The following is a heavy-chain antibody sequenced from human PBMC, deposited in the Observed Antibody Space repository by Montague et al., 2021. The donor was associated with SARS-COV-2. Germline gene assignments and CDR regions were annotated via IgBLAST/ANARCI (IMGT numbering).Heavy chain of an antibody. V-gene: IGHV4-31*03. D-gene: IGHD7-27*01. Sequence: TLSLTCTVSGVLIIRHSSEGTSTRLHSQHGLVWIPYLDYTGSTYYNPSLQSRLRTSLDTSKNQFSLTLTSVTAADTAIYYCARNRGWGSRGAGYIDLWGRGTLVTVS. CDR3: ARNRGWGSRGAGYIDL. CDR2: LDYTGST. J-gene: IGHJ2*01. CDR1: GVLIIRHSSE.